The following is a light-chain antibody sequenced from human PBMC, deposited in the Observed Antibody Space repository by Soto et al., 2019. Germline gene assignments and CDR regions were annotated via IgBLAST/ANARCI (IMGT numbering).Light chain of an antibody. J-gene: IGKJ1*01. Sequence: EIVLTQSPGTLSLSLGDRATLSCRASQSVSSSYLAWYQQKPGQAPRLLIYGASSMATGFPDRFSGSGSGTDFTLTISRLESEDFAVYYCQQYGSSPWTFGQGTKVEIK. CDR1: QSVSSSY. V-gene: IGKV3-20*01. CDR3: QQYGSSPWT. CDR2: GAS.